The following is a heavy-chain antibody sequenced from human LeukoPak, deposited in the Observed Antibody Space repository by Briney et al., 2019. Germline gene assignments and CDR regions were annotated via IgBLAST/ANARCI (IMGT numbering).Heavy chain of an antibody. CDR1: GYTFTSYG. V-gene: IGHV1-18*01. CDR2: ISGYNGYT. Sequence: GASVKVSCKASGYTFTSYGISWVRQAPGQGLEWMGWISGYNGYTNYAQKLQGRVTMTTDTSTSTAYMELRSLGSDDTAVYYCARNMGHRLVGGTYYFDYWGQGTLVTVSS. D-gene: IGHD1-26*01. CDR3: ARNMGHRLVGGTYYFDY. J-gene: IGHJ4*02.